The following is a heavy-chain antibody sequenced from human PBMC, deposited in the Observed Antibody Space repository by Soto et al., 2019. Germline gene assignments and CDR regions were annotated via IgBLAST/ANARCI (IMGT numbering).Heavy chain of an antibody. D-gene: IGHD1-7*01. Sequence: GGSLRLSCAASGFTFSSYSMNWVRQAPGKGLEWVSSISSSSSYIYYADSVKGRFTISRDNAKNSLYLQMNSLRAEDTAVYYCARGGYNWNYEFDYWGQGTLVTVSS. CDR2: ISSSSSYI. V-gene: IGHV3-21*01. CDR3: ARGGYNWNYEFDY. J-gene: IGHJ4*02. CDR1: GFTFSSYS.